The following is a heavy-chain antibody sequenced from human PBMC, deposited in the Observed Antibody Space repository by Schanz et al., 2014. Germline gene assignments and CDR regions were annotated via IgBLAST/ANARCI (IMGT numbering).Heavy chain of an antibody. CDR1: GFTFRDYY. CDR2: ISSSGSYT. D-gene: IGHD6-13*01. Sequence: AQLLESGGGLVQPGGSLRLSCAASGFTFRDYYMSWIRQAPGKGLEWVSYISSSGSYTNYADSVKGRFTTSRDNGKKSMYLQMNSLRAEDTAVYYCARLDSSSWYPRYWGQGTLVTVSS. J-gene: IGHJ4*02. V-gene: IGHV3-11*03. CDR3: ARLDSSSWYPRY.